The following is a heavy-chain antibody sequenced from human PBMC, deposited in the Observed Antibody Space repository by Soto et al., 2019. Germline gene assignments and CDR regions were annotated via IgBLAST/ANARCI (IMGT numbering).Heavy chain of an antibody. CDR1: GYTFTGYY. J-gene: IGHJ5*02. CDR3: TRQWNSRPYNWFDA. CDR2: VNPHSAAA. V-gene: IGHV1-2*02. Sequence: GASVKVSCKASGYTFTGYYMHWVRQAPGQGLEWMGWVNPHSAAANYAQKFQGRVTMTRDTSITTIYLELNRLRSDDTAIYYCTRQWNSRPYNWFDAWGQGTLVTVSS. D-gene: IGHD1-7*01.